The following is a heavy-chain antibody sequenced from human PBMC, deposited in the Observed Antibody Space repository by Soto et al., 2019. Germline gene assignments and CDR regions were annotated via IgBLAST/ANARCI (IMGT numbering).Heavy chain of an antibody. J-gene: IGHJ4*02. D-gene: IGHD1-1*01. CDR3: PGESALTGTIDY. CDR1: GGTFSSYT. CDR2: IIPILGIA. Sequence: QVQLVQSGAEVKKPGSSVKVSCKASGGTFSSYTISWVRQAPGQGLEWMGRIIPILGIANYAQKFQGRVTSTADKSTSTAYMELSSLRSEDTAVYYCPGESALTGTIDYWGQGTLVTVSS. V-gene: IGHV1-69*08.